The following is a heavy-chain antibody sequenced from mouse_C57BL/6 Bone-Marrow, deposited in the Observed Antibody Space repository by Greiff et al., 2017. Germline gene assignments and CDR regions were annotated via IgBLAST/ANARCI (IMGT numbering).Heavy chain of an antibody. CDR2: INPNNCGT. CDR1: GYTFTDYY. V-gene: IGHV1-26*01. Sequence: EVQLQQSGPELVKPGASVKISCKASGYTFTDYYMNWVKQSHGKSLEWIGDINPNNCGTSYNQKFKGKATLTVDKSSSTAYMELRSLTSEDSAVDYCAQTVGRGGYWGQGTTLTVSS. CDR3: AQTVGRGGY. D-gene: IGHD4-1*01. J-gene: IGHJ2*01.